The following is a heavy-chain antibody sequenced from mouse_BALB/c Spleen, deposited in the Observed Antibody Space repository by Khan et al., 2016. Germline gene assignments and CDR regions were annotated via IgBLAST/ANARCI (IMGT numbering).Heavy chain of an antibody. D-gene: IGHD2-2*01. Sequence: QVQLQQSGAELMKPGASVKISCKATGYTFSSYWIEWVKQRPGHALEWIGEILPGSGSTNYNENFKGKATFTADTSSNTAYIQLSFLTSEDSAVYYCARLSGLRDALDYWGQGTSVTVSS. J-gene: IGHJ4*01. CDR1: GYTFSSYW. CDR2: ILPGSGST. CDR3: ARLSGLRDALDY. V-gene: IGHV1-9*01.